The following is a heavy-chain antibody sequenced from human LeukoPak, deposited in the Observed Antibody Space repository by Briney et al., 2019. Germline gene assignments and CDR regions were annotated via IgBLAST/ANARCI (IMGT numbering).Heavy chain of an antibody. CDR1: GFTFSSYE. J-gene: IGHJ5*01. V-gene: IGHV3-48*03. Sequence: PGGSLRLSCAVSGFTFSSYEMNWVRQAPGRGLEWVSYISSSGSTIHYADSVKGRFTISRDNAKNSLYLQMNSLRGDDTAVYYCARGYSYGYDSWGQGILVTVSS. CDR2: ISSSGSTI. D-gene: IGHD5-18*01. CDR3: ARGYSYGYDS.